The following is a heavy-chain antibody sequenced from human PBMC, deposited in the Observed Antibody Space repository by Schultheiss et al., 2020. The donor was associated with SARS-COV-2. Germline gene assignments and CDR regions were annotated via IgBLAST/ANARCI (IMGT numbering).Heavy chain of an antibody. Sequence: GSLRLSCTVSGDPISSSSYYWGWIRQPPGKGLEWIGYVFYSGSTNYNPSLKSRVTISVDTSKNQFSLKLRSVTAADTAVYFCARCSSGYYGFDSWGQGTLVTVSS. CDR3: ARCSSGYYGFDS. D-gene: IGHD3-22*01. V-gene: IGHV4-61*05. CDR1: GDPISSSSYY. J-gene: IGHJ4*02. CDR2: VFYSGST.